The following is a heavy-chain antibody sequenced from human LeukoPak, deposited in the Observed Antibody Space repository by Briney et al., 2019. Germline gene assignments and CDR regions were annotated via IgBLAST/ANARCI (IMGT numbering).Heavy chain of an antibody. J-gene: IGHJ4*02. CDR1: GGSSSGYY. D-gene: IGHD5-24*01. V-gene: IGHV4-34*01. Sequence: SETLSLTCAVYGGSSSGYYWSWIRQPPGKGLEWIGEINHSGSTNYNPSLKSRVTISVDTSKNQFSLKLSSVTAADTAVYYCARSRGRPRRDGYNNPHWGQGTLVTVSS. CDR3: ARSRGRPRRDGYNNPH. CDR2: INHSGST.